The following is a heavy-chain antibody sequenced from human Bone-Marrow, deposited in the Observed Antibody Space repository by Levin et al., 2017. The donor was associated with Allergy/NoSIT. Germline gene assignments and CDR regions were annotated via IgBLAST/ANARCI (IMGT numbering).Heavy chain of an antibody. D-gene: IGHD4-23*01. V-gene: IGHV4-61*01. Sequence: SETLSLTCTVSGGSVSSGSYYWSWIRQPPGKGLEWIAYIYHSGSTKYNPSLKSRVTISLDTSRNQFSLRLTSLTAADTADYYCARGSYFGGLSFDCWGKGTLVTVSS. CDR1: GGSVSSGSYY. CDR3: ARGSYFGGLSFDC. CDR2: IYHSGST. J-gene: IGHJ4*02.